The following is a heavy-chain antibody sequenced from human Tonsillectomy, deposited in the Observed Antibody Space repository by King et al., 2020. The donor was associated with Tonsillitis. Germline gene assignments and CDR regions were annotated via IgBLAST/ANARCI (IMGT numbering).Heavy chain of an antibody. V-gene: IGHV3-33*08. CDR3: ARERNDGFDI. Sequence: VQLVESGGGVVQPGRSLRLSCAASGVTFSSYGMHWVRQAPGKGLECVAVIWYDGSNKYYAESVKGRFTISRDNSKNTLYLQTNSLRAEDTAVYYCARERNDGFDIWGQGTMVTVSS. J-gene: IGHJ3*02. CDR2: IWYDGSNK. CDR1: GVTFSSYG.